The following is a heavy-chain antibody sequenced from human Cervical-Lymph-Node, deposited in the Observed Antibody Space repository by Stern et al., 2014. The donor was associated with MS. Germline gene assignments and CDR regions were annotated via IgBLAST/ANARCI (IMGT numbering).Heavy chain of an antibody. J-gene: IGHJ4*02. Sequence: QVQLVQSGPEVTKPGASMKLSCKASGYSYPNYALHWVRQAPGERLEWMGWIHAGNGNTKYSQKFQGRVSISRDTSASTAYMELSSLTSEDTTIYYCAGSARSGYSSGWYNFDYWGQGTLVTVSS. D-gene: IGHD6-19*01. V-gene: IGHV1-3*01. CDR3: AGSARSGYSSGWYNFDY. CDR1: GYSYPNYA. CDR2: IHAGNGNT.